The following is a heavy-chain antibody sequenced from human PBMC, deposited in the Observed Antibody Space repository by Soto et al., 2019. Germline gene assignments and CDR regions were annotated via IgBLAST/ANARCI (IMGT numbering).Heavy chain of an antibody. CDR1: GYTFRNYG. V-gene: IGHV1-18*01. Sequence: QVQLVQSGSEVKKPGASVRVTCKASGYTFRNYGISWLREAPGQGLEWMGWVSAYNRNSNYAQKFEDRGIMTADTATSTAYLELRGLRSDDTAIYYCARDRQWEPLLYWGQGTLVTVSS. D-gene: IGHD1-26*01. CDR2: VSAYNRNS. J-gene: IGHJ4*02. CDR3: ARDRQWEPLLY.